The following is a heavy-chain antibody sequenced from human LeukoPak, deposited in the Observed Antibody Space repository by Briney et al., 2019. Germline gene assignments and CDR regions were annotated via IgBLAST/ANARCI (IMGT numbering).Heavy chain of an antibody. Sequence: SETLSLTCTLSGGSISTYYWSWIRQPPGKGLEWIGHIYHSGSTNYNPSLKSRVTISVDTSKNQFSLKLSSVTAADTAVYYCARGGGYASPIGYWGQGAVVTVS. V-gene: IGHV4-59*01. J-gene: IGHJ4*02. CDR2: IYHSGST. CDR1: GGSISTYY. CDR3: ARGGGYASPIGY. D-gene: IGHD5-12*01.